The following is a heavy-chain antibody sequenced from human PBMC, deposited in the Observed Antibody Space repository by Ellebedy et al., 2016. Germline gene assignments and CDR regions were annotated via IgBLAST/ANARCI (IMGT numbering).Heavy chain of an antibody. CDR2: VYHSGST. CDR3: AAFSGYYDSGTWGH. D-gene: IGHD3-10*01. CDR1: GYSISNGYY. V-gene: IGHV4-38-2*02. J-gene: IGHJ4*02. Sequence: SETLSLTCTVSGYSISNGYYWGWIRQPPGKGLEWIATVYHSGSTFHNPSLESRLSILADTSKNQFSLKLTSVIAADTAIYYCAAFSGYYDSGTWGHWGQGSLVTVSS.